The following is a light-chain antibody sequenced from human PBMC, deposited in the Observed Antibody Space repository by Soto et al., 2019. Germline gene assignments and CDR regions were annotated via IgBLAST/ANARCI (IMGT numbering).Light chain of an antibody. CDR1: QSISSY. CDR2: AAS. Sequence: DIQMTQSPSSLSASVGDRVTITCRASQSISSYLNWYQQKPGKAPKLLIYAASSVQSGVPSRFSGSGSGTVFPLTISSLQPEDIATYYCQQSYSTPPATFGQGTKVEIK. V-gene: IGKV1-39*01. J-gene: IGKJ1*01. CDR3: QQSYSTPPAT.